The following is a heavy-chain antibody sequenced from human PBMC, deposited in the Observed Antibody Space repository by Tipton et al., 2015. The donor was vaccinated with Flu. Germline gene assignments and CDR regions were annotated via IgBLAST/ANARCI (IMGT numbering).Heavy chain of an antibody. CDR1: GFTFSNAW. D-gene: IGHD5-12*01. CDR2: IKSKIDGGTT. Sequence: SLRLSCAASGFTFSNAWMNWVRQAPGKGLEWVGRIKSKIDGGTTDYAAPVKGRFTISRDDSKNTLYMQMNSLITEDTAMYYCTTDMAAVATLNFDYWGQGTLVTVSS. CDR3: TTDMAAVATLNFDY. J-gene: IGHJ4*02. V-gene: IGHV3-15*01.